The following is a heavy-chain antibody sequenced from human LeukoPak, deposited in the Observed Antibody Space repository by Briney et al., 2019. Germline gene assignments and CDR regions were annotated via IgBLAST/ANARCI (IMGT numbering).Heavy chain of an antibody. CDR2: ISYDGSNK. J-gene: IGHJ6*02. V-gene: IGHV3-30-3*01. CDR1: GFTFSSYA. CDR3: ARDRRAVPYAKYSGLDV. Sequence: SGGSLRLSCAASGFTFSSYAMHWVRQALAKGREWVALISYDGSNKYYADSVKGRFTISRDKSTNPLYLQMSSLRGDDTAVYYCARDRRAVPYAKYSGLDVWGQGTTVTVSS. D-gene: IGHD2-2*01.